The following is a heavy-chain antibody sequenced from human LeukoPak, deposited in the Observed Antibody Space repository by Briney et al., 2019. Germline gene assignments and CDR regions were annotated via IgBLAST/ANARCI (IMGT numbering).Heavy chain of an antibody. Sequence: SETLSLTCTVSGGSVSSSSYYWGWIRQPPGKGLEWIGSISYSGTNYNNPSLKSRVIILIDTSKNQFSVKLTSVTAADTAMYYCASLGTLRSWGQGTLVTVSS. D-gene: IGHD7-27*01. CDR1: GGSVSSSSYY. J-gene: IGHJ5*02. CDR3: ASLGTLRS. CDR2: ISYSGTN. V-gene: IGHV4-39*01.